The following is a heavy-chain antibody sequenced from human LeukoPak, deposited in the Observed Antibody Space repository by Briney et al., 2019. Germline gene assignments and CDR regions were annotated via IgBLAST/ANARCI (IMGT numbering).Heavy chain of an antibody. D-gene: IGHD1-26*01. Sequence: TGGSLRLSCAASGFTFSSYWMHWVRQAPGKGLVWVSRINSDGSSTSYADSVKGRFTISRDNAKDTLYLQMNSLRAEDTAVYYCARVEELPPFDYWGQGTLVTVSS. CDR3: ARVEELPPFDY. J-gene: IGHJ4*02. CDR1: GFTFSSYW. CDR2: INSDGSST. V-gene: IGHV3-74*01.